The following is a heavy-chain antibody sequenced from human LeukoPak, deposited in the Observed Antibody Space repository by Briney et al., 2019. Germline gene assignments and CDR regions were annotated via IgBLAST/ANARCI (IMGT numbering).Heavy chain of an antibody. D-gene: IGHD2/OR15-2a*01. Sequence: PGGSLRRSCAASGFTFSNNWMHWVRHAPGKGLVWVSRINSDGRTTTYADSVKGRFTISRDNAKNTLYLQMNSLSAEDTAVYYCAIIKEGWGQGTLVTVSS. CDR2: INSDGRTT. J-gene: IGHJ4*02. V-gene: IGHV3-74*01. CDR1: GFTFSNNW. CDR3: AIIKEG.